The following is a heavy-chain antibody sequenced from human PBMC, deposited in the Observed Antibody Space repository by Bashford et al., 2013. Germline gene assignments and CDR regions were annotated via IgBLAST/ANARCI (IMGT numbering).Heavy chain of an antibody. J-gene: IGHJ5*02. CDR2: ISRNNGNT. Sequence: ASVKVSCKASGYTFTSFAINWVRQAPGQGLEWMGWISRNNGNTNYAQKLQGRVTLTTDTSTSTVYMELSSLRSEDTAVYYCARGVYNVAASGDWFDPWGQGTLVTVSS. V-gene: IGHV1-18*01. CDR1: GYTFTSFA. CDR3: ARGVYNVAASGDWFDP. D-gene: IGHD6-19*01.